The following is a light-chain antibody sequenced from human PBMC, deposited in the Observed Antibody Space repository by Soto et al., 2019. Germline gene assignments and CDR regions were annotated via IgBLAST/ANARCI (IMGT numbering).Light chain of an antibody. V-gene: IGKV1-33*01. Sequence: DIRMTQSPSSLAASVGDRGTITCQASQDISNYLNWYQQKPGKAPKLLIYDASNLETGVPSRFSGSGSGTDFTFTISSLQPEDIATYYCQQYDNLPTFGQWTRLEIK. J-gene: IGKJ5*01. CDR1: QDISNY. CDR2: DAS. CDR3: QQYDNLPT.